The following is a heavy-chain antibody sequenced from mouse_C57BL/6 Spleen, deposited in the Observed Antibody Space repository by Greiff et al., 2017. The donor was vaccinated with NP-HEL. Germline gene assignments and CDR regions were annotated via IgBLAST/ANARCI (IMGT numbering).Heavy chain of an antibody. V-gene: IGHV1-64*01. J-gene: IGHJ3*01. Sequence: QVQLQQPGAELVKPGASVKLSCKASGYTFTSYWMHWVKQRPGQGLEWIGMIHPNSGSTNYNEKFKSKATLTVDKSSSTAYMQLSSLTSEDSAVYYCARSWTAQAPFAYWGQGTLVTVSA. CDR3: ARSWTAQAPFAY. CDR2: IHPNSGST. D-gene: IGHD3-2*02. CDR1: GYTFTSYW.